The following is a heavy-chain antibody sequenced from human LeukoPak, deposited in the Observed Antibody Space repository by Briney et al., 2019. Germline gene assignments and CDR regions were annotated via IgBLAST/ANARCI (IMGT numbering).Heavy chain of an antibody. V-gene: IGHV3-21*04. CDR2: ISSSSSFI. CDR1: GFTFSSYS. J-gene: IGHJ4*02. Sequence: GGSLRLSCAASGFTFSSYSMNWVRQAPGKGLEWVSSISSSSSFIYYADSVKGRFTISRDNAKNSLYLQMNSLRAEDTAVYYCARDSHGDRSYYFDYWGQGTLVTVSS. D-gene: IGHD4-17*01. CDR3: ARDSHGDRSYYFDY.